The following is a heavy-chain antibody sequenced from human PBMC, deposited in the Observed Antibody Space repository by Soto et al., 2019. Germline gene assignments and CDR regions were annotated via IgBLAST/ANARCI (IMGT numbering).Heavy chain of an antibody. J-gene: IGHJ6*02. D-gene: IGHD6-19*01. Sequence: ETLSLTCAVYGGSFSGYYWSWIRQPPGKGLEWIGEINHSGSTNYNPSLKSRVTISVDTSKNQFSLKLSSVTAAATAVYYCARGSGWYGMDVWGQGTTVTVSS. CDR1: GGSFSGYY. V-gene: IGHV4-34*01. CDR2: INHSGST. CDR3: ARGSGWYGMDV.